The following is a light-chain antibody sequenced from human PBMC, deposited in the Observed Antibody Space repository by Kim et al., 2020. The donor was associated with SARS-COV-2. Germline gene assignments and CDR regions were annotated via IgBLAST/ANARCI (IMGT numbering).Light chain of an antibody. J-gene: IGLJ3*02. V-gene: IGLV2-14*03. Sequence: QSALTQPASISGSPGQSITISCSGTSSDVGGYKYVSWYQQHPGKAPKFIIYDVSKRPSGVSNRFSGSKSGNTASLTISGLQAVDGADYYCSSYTSSATWGFGGGTQVTV. CDR2: DVS. CDR3: SSYTSSATWG. CDR1: SSDVGGYKY.